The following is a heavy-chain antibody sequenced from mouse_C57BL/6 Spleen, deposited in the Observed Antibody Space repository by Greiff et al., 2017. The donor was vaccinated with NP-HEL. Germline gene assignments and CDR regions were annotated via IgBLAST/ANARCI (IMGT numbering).Heavy chain of an antibody. CDR3: ASQSVMITYFDV. CDR2: IWSGGST. CDR1: GFSLTSYG. V-gene: IGHV2-2*01. J-gene: IGHJ1*03. D-gene: IGHD2-4*01. Sequence: VQLKESGPGLVQPSQSLSITCTVSGFSLTSYGVHWVRQSPGKGLEWLGVIWSGGSTDYNAAFISRLSISKDNSKSQVFFKMNSLQADDTAIYYSASQSVMITYFDVWGTGTTVTVSS.